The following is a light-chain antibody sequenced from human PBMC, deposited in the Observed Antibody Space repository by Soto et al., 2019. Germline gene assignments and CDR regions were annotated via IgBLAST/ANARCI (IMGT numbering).Light chain of an antibody. CDR3: SSYISSSIDYV. CDR1: SSDVGGYNY. J-gene: IGLJ1*01. V-gene: IGLV2-14*01. Sequence: QSVLTQPASVSGSPGQSITISCTGTSSDVGGYNYVSWYQQRPGKAPKLMIYEVSNRPSGVSNRFSGSKSGNTASLTISGLQAEDEADYYCSSYISSSIDYVFGTGTKLTVL. CDR2: EVS.